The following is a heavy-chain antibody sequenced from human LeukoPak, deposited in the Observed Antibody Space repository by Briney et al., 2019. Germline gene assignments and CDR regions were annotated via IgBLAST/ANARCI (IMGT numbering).Heavy chain of an antibody. D-gene: IGHD2-15*01. CDR1: GFTFSSYA. CDR3: ARSGPICSGGSCYYRY. J-gene: IGHJ4*02. CDR2: ISGSGATT. V-gene: IGHV3-23*01. Sequence: GGSLRLSCAASGFTFSSYAMSWARQAPGKGLEWVSAISGSGATTYYADSVKGRFTISRDSAKNSLYLQMNSLRAEDTAVYYCARSGPICSGGSCYYRYWGQGTLVTVSS.